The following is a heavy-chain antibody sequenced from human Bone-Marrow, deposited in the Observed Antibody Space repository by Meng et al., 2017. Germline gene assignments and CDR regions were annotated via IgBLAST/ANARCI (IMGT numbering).Heavy chain of an antibody. D-gene: IGHD6-13*01. CDR2: ISWDGGST. Sequence: GESLKISCAASGFTFDDYAMHWDRQAPGKGLEWVSLISWDGGSTYYADSVKGRFTISRDNSKNSLYLQMNSLRAEDTALYYCAKDIGRSSSWYYGRYGMDVWGQGTTVTVSS. CDR1: GFTFDDYA. CDR3: AKDIGRSSSWYYGRYGMDV. J-gene: IGHJ6*02. V-gene: IGHV3-43D*04.